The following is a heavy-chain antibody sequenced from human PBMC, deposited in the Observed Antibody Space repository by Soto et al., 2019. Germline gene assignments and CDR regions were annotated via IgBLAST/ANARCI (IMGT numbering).Heavy chain of an antibody. J-gene: IGHJ5*02. V-gene: IGHV1-69*12. CDR1: GGTFSNYA. Sequence: QVQLVQSGAEVKKPGSSVKVSCKASGGTFSNYAISWVRQAPGQGLEWMGGIIPIFGTANYAQKFQGRSTITADESTSTAYMELSSLRSEDTAVYYCARDRGPSSGYYPYWFDPWGQGTLVTVSS. CDR3: ARDRGPSSGYYPYWFDP. CDR2: IIPIFGTA. D-gene: IGHD3-22*01.